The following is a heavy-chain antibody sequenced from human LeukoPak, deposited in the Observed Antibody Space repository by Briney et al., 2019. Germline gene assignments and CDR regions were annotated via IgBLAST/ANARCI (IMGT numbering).Heavy chain of an antibody. CDR1: GFTFSSYA. CDR3: ARDLAGAPRPTAGTTTRYFDY. V-gene: IGHV3-30-3*01. CDR2: ISYDGSSE. D-gene: IGHD4-17*01. Sequence: GGSLRLSCAASGFTFSSYAMHWVRQAPGKGLEWVAVISYDGSSEYYADSVKGRFTISRDNSKNTLYLQMNSLRAEDTAVYYCARDLAGAPRPTAGTTTRYFDYWGQGTLVTVSS. J-gene: IGHJ4*02.